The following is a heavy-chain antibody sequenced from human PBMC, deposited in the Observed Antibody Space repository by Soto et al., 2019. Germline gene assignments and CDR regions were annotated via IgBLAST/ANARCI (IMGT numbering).Heavy chain of an antibody. V-gene: IGHV1-18*04. J-gene: IGHJ5*02. CDR3: AGGTVTSGRWFGP. Sequence: QVHLVQSGTEVKEPGASVKVSCKASAYTFTGYTIHWVRQAPGQGLEWMGWISTFNGNTKYAGNFEGRVTMTTNTSTTTAYKELTSLTLDDTAVYFCAGGTVTSGRWFGPWGQGTLVSVSS. D-gene: IGHD4-17*01. CDR2: ISTFNGNT. CDR1: AYTFTGYT.